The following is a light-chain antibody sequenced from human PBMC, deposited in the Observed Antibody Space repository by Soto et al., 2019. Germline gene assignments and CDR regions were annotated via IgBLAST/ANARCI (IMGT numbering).Light chain of an antibody. Sequence: QSVLTQPASVSGSPGQSITISCTGSSSDVGSYNLVSWYQQHPGKAPNLMIYEVSKGPSGLSNRFSGSKSANTASLTISGLQAEDEADYYCYSYAGSSTAGLLGTGNKVTVL. CDR1: SSDVGSYNL. J-gene: IGLJ1*01. CDR3: YSYAGSSTAGL. CDR2: EVS. V-gene: IGLV2-23*02.